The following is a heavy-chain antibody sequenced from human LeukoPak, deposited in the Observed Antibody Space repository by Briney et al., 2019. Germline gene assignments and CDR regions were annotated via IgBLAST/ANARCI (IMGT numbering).Heavy chain of an antibody. J-gene: IGHJ3*02. Sequence: PGGSLRLSCAASGFTSSSFEMNWVRQAPGKGLEWVSYISSSVITVYYADSVKGRFTMSRDNAENSLYLQMNSLRAEDTAVYYCARGAIHAFDIWGQGTMVTVSS. CDR1: GFTSSSFE. CDR2: ISSSVITV. CDR3: ARGAIHAFDI. V-gene: IGHV3-48*03.